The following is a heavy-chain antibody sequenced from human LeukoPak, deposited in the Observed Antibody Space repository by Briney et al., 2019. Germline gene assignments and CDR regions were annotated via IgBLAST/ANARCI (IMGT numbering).Heavy chain of an antibody. CDR3: ARGYGSGFAY. CDR1: GGSFSGYY. V-gene: IGHV4-34*01. D-gene: IGHD3-10*01. J-gene: IGHJ4*02. Sequence: SETLSLTCAVYGGSFSGYYWSWIRQSPGKGLEWIGEINQSGSTNHNPSLKSRVTISVDTSKNQFSLKVSSVTAADTAVYYCARGYGSGFAYWGQGTLVAVSS. CDR2: INQSGST.